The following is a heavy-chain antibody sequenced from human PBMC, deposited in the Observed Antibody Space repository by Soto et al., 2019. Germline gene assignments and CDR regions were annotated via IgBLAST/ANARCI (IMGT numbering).Heavy chain of an antibody. Sequence: PGGSLRLSCAASGLTFNHYAMSWVRQAPGKGLEWVSIIIANGGTFYADSVKGRFTISRDNSKNTVYLQMSSLRVEDTAIYYCAKDYTVAADPSSVILFDYWGQGALVTVSS. CDR2: IIANGGT. V-gene: IGHV3-23*01. J-gene: IGHJ4*02. CDR1: GLTFNHYA. D-gene: IGHD2-15*01. CDR3: AKDYTVAADPSSVILFDY.